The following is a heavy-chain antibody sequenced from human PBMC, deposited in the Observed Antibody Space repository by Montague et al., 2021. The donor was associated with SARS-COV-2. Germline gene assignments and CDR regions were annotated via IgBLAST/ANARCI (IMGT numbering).Heavy chain of an antibody. CDR2: IYSSGIT. D-gene: IGHD4-23*01. Sequence: SETLSLTCSVSGGSITNYYWSWIRQPAGKGLEWIGRIYSSGITKYNPSLKSRVTMSIDTSKNQFSLKLSSVTAADTAVYYCARYPSPLPDDYDCYSDWGAFDMWGHGTMVTVSS. CDR1: GGSITNYY. CDR3: ARYPSPLPDDYDCYSDWGAFDM. J-gene: IGHJ3*02. V-gene: IGHV4-4*07.